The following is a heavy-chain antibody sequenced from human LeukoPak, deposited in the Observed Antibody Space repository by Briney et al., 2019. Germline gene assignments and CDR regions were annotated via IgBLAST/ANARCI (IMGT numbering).Heavy chain of an antibody. V-gene: IGHV5-51*01. Sequence: GESLKISCKGSGYSFTSYWIGWVRQMPGKGLEWMGIIYPGESETRYSPSVQGQVTISADKSLTTAYLQWSSLKASDTAMYYCAKLGAYSSSWYGFFDYWGQGTLVAVSS. CDR3: AKLGAYSSSWYGFFDY. CDR1: GYSFTSYW. J-gene: IGHJ4*02. CDR2: IYPGESET. D-gene: IGHD6-13*01.